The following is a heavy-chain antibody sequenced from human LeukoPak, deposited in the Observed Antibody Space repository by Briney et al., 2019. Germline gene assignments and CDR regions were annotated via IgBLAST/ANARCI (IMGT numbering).Heavy chain of an antibody. V-gene: IGHV3-7*01. CDR2: IKQDGSEK. Sequence: GGSLRLSCAASGFTFSSYWMSWVRQAPGKGLEWVANIKQDGSEKCYVDSVKGRFTISRDNAKNSLYLQMNSLRAEDTAVYYCARGDKSSGWYFFDYWGQGTLVTVSS. J-gene: IGHJ4*02. CDR1: GFTFSSYW. D-gene: IGHD6-19*01. CDR3: ARGDKSSGWYFFDY.